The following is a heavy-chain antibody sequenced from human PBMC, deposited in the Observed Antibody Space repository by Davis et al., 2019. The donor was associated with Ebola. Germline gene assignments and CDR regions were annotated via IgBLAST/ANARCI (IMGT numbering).Heavy chain of an antibody. D-gene: IGHD1-26*01. CDR3: ASAHRVGDY. Sequence: GESLKISCAASGFTFSDYYMSWIRQAPGQGLEWISYIGPTGTTIYYTDSVKGRFTISRDNAKNSLYLQMNSLRAEDTAVYYCASAHRVGDYWGQGTLVTVSS. CDR1: GFTFSDYY. J-gene: IGHJ4*02. CDR2: IGPTGTTI. V-gene: IGHV3-11*01.